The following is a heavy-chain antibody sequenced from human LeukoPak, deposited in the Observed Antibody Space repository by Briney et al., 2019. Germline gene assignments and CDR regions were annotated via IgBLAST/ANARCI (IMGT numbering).Heavy chain of an antibody. V-gene: IGHV5-51*01. CDR2: IYPGDSDT. J-gene: IGHJ4*02. D-gene: IGHD5-24*01. CDR3: ARPVRGDGYKFDY. Sequence: GESLKISRNGSGYSFTSYWIGWVRQMPGKSLEWMGIIYPGDSDTRYSPSFQGQVTISADKSISTAYLQWSSLKASDTAMYYCARPVRGDGYKFDYWGQGTLVTVSS. CDR1: GYSFTSYW.